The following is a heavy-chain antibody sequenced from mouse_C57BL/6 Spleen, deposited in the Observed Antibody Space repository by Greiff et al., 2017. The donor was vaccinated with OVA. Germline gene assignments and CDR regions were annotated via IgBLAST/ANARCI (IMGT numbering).Heavy chain of an antibody. CDR3: ASGWEVGFDY. CDR2: INPSNGGT. J-gene: IGHJ2*01. D-gene: IGHD1-1*02. V-gene: IGHV1-53*01. Sequence: VQLQQSGTELVKPGASVKLSCKASGYTFTSYWMHWVKQRPGQGLEWIGNINPSNGGTNYNEKFKSKATLSVDNSSSTAYLQHSSLTAEDSAVYYCASGWEVGFDYWGQGTTLTVSS. CDR1: GYTFTSYW.